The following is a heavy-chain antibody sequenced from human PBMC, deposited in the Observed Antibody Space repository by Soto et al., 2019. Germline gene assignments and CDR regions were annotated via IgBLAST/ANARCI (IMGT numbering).Heavy chain of an antibody. Sequence: SETLSLTCTVSGGSVSSGSYYWSWIRQPPGKGLEWIGYIYYSGSTNYNPSLKSRVTISVDTSKNQFSLKLSSVTAADTAVCYCAREYSSSSSFDYWGQGTLVTVSS. CDR3: AREYSSSSSFDY. D-gene: IGHD6-6*01. J-gene: IGHJ4*02. CDR2: IYYSGST. V-gene: IGHV4-61*01. CDR1: GGSVSSGSYY.